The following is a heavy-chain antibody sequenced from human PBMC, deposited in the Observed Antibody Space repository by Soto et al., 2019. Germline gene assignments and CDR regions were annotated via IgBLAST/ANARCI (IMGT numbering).Heavy chain of an antibody. CDR3: WVAGTNSVMYFDY. J-gene: IGHJ4*02. D-gene: IGHD6-19*01. CDR1: GGSISSGSYY. CDR2: IYYSGST. Sequence: SETLSLTCTVSGGSISSGSYYWGWIRQPPGKGLEWIGSIYYSGSTYYNPSLKSRVTISVDTSKIQFSLKLSSVTAADTAVYYCWVAGTNSVMYFDYWGQGTLVTVSS. V-gene: IGHV4-39*01.